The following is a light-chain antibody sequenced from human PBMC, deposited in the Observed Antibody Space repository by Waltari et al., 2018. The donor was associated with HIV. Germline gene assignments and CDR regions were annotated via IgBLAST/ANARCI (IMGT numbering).Light chain of an antibody. CDR2: CAS. Sequence: DIVMTQSPHSLAVSLGERATINCKSSQCIRNSSKNENFLAWYQQKPGLTPTLLIYCASTRGSEVPDRFSGSASATDFTLTISSLQSEDVAVYFCQQTYTAPPTFGQGTRVEI. V-gene: IGKV4-1*01. J-gene: IGKJ1*01. CDR3: QQTYTAPPT. CDR1: QCIRNSSKNENF.